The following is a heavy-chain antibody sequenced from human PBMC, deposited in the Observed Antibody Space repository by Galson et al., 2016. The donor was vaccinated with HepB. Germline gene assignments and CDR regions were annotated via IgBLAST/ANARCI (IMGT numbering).Heavy chain of an antibody. V-gene: IGHV4-61*09. D-gene: IGHD3-10*01. CDR3: ARDPEDGFGHFDY. CDR2: FYASGTT. J-gene: IGHJ4*02. CDR1: GASFTSGRYH. Sequence: TLSLTCIVSGASFTSGRYHWSWIRQPAGKGLEWIGHFYASGTTEYNPSLKNRITISKDTSKNQFSLEMRSLTAADTAVYYCARDPEDGFGHFDYWGQGIRVTGSS.